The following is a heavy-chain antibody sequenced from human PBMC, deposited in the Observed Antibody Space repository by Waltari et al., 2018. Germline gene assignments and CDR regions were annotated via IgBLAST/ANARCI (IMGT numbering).Heavy chain of an antibody. V-gene: IGHV1-18*01. Sequence: QVQLVQSGAEVKKPGASMKVSCKASGYNFSTYDITWVRQAPGQGLEWMGWISVNNGNTNYAQQFQGRCTMTTDTSTKTAYMELRSPRSEDTAVYYCARDRRRFGSGVADGCDFWGQGTIVTVSS. CDR1: GYNFSTYD. CDR2: ISVNNGNT. J-gene: IGHJ3*01. D-gene: IGHD3-3*01. CDR3: ARDRRRFGSGVADGCDF.